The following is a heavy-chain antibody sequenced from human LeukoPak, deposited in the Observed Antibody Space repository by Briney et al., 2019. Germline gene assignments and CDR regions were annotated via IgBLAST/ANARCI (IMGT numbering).Heavy chain of an antibody. CDR2: IHYSGIT. CDR3: VKEAPGPHDAFDI. D-gene: IGHD1-14*01. V-gene: IGHV4-59*12. CDR1: GGSISSYY. Sequence: SETLSLTCTVSGGSISSYYWNWIRQPPGKGLEWIGDIHYSGITNYNPSLKSRVTISLDTSKKQFSLKLSSVTAADTAVYFCVKEAPGPHDAFDIWGQGTVVTVSS. J-gene: IGHJ3*02.